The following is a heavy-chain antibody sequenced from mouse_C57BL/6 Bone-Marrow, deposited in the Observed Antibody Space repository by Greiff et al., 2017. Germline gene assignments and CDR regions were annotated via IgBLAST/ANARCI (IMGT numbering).Heavy chain of an antibody. V-gene: IGHV1-64*01. D-gene: IGHD1-1*01. CDR1: GYTFTSYW. CDR2: IHPNGGST. J-gene: IGHJ2*01. Sequence: QVQLQQPGAELVKPGASVKLSCKASGYTFTSYWMHWVKQRPGQGLEWIGMIHPNGGSTNYNEKFKSKATLTVDKSSSTAYMQLSSLTSEDSAVYYCARPHYYGSSYLYYFDYWGQGTTLTVSS. CDR3: ARPHYYGSSYLYYFDY.